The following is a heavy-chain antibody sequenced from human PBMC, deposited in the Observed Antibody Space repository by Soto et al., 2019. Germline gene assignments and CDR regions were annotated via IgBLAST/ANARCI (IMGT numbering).Heavy chain of an antibody. CDR3: ARHGTFSAMTNFFDS. CDR1: GYSFTSYW. Sequence: PGESLKISCKGSGYSFTSYWIGWVRQMPGKGLEWMGIIYPGDSDTRYSPSFQGQVTISADRSISTAYLQWSSLSASDTAMYYCARHGTFSAMTNFFDSWGQGTPVTVSS. CDR2: IYPGDSDT. D-gene: IGHD1-1*01. J-gene: IGHJ4*02. V-gene: IGHV5-51*01.